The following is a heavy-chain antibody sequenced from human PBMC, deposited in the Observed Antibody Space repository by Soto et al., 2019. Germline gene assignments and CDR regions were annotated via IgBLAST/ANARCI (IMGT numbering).Heavy chain of an antibody. D-gene: IGHD3-22*01. Sequence: PSETLSLTCTVSGGSISSSSYYWGWIRQPPGKGLEWIGSIYYSGSTYYNPSLKSRVTISVDTSKNQFSLKLSSVTAADTAVYYCARHDSSGYYYVFFDYWGQGTLVTVSS. V-gene: IGHV4-39*01. J-gene: IGHJ4*02. CDR2: IYYSGST. CDR1: GGSISSSSYY. CDR3: ARHDSSGYYYVFFDY.